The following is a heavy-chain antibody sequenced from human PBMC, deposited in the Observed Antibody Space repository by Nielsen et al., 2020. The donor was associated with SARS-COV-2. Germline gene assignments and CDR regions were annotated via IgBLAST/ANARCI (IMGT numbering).Heavy chain of an antibody. CDR3: ARMGIDSGSYSDY. CDR1: GFTFSSYA. J-gene: IGHJ4*02. CDR2: ISYDGSNK. Sequence: SLKISCAASGFTFSSYAMHWVRQAPGKGLEWVAVISYDGSNKYYADSVKGRFTISRDNSKNTLYLQMNSLRAEDTAVYYCARMGIDSGSYSDYWGQGTLVTVSS. V-gene: IGHV3-30*04. D-gene: IGHD1-26*01.